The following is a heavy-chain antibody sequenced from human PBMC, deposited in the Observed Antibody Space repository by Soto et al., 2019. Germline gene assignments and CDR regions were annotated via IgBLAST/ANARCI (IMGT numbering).Heavy chain of an antibody. V-gene: IGHV1-18*01. CDR2: ISAYNGNT. J-gene: IGHJ4*02. CDR3: ARERAVALSGTYYFDY. Sequence: ASVKVSCKASGYTFTSYGISWVRQAPGQGLEWMGRISAYNGNTNYAQKLQGRVTMTTDTSTSTAYMELRSLRSDDTAVYYCARERAVALSGTYYFDYWGQGTLVTVSS. D-gene: IGHD1-7*01. CDR1: GYTFTSYG.